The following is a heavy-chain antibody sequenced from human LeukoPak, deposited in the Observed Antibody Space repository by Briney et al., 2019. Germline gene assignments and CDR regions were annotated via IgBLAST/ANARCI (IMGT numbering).Heavy chain of an antibody. CDR3: ATLTMVVVDHFDY. J-gene: IGHJ4*02. CDR1: GFTFSSYG. V-gene: IGHV3-30*02. D-gene: IGHD3-22*01. Sequence: GGSLRLSCAASGFTFSSYGMHWVRQAPGKGLEWVAFIRYDGSNKYYADSVKGRFTISRDNSKNTLYLQMNSLRAEDTAVYYCATLTMVVVDHFDYWGQGTLVTVSS. CDR2: IRYDGSNK.